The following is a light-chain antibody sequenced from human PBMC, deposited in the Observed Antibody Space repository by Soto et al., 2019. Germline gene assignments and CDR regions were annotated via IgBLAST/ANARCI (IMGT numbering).Light chain of an antibody. Sequence: QSVLTQPASVSGSPGQSTTISCTGASSDVGSYNLVSWYQQHPGRAPKLVIYEVNKRPSGVSNRFSGSKSGNTASLTISGLQAEDEADYYCCSYAGSNNTFYVFVTGTKVTVL. CDR1: SSDVGSYNL. CDR2: EVN. CDR3: CSYAGSNNTFYV. J-gene: IGLJ1*01. V-gene: IGLV2-23*02.